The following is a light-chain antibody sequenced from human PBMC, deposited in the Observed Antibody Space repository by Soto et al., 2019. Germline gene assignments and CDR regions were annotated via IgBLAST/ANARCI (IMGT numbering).Light chain of an antibody. CDR3: SSFTIINTWV. CDR2: EVS. Sequence: QSVLTQPASVSGSPGQSITISCTGTSSDVGGYNYVSWDQQHPGQAPKLMIYEVSNRPSGVSNRFCGTKSGKTASLTISALQSEDEDDYYCSSFTIINTWVFGGGTKLTV. V-gene: IGLV2-14*01. J-gene: IGLJ3*02. CDR1: SSDVGGYNY.